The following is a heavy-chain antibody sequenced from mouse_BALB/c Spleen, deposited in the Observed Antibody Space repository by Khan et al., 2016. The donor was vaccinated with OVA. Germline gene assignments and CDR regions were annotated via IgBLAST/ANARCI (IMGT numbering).Heavy chain of an antibody. CDR1: GFNIEDTY. J-gene: IGHJ4*01. V-gene: IGHV14-3*02. D-gene: IGHD1-1*02. CDR2: IDPANGNT. CDR3: ARGRWAYTMDY. Sequence: VRLQQSGAELVKPGASVKLSCTASGFNIEDTYIHWVMQRPEQGLEWIGRIDPANGNTKYDPKFQGKATITADTSSNTAYLQLSSLTSEDTADYYCARGRWAYTMDYWGQGTSVTVSS.